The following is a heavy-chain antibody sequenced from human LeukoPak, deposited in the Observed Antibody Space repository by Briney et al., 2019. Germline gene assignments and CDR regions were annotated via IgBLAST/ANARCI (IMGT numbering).Heavy chain of an antibody. CDR2: IDPKSGAT. J-gene: IGHJ4*02. V-gene: IGHV1-2*06. Sequence: ASVKVSCKASGDTFTGHFIHWIRQAPGQGLEWMGRIDPKSGATNSAQALQGRVTMTMDTSIITAYLELSRLRSDDTAVYYCASDSGRSFGDIDFWGQGALVTVSS. D-gene: IGHD5-18*01. CDR3: ASDSGRSFGDIDF. CDR1: GDTFTGHF.